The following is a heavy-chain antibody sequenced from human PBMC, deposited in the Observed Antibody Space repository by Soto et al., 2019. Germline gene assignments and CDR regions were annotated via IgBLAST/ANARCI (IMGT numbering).Heavy chain of an antibody. Sequence: QVQLQQWGAGLLKPSETLSLTCAVYGGSFSGYYWSWIRQPPGKGLEWIGDINHSGSTNYNPSLKSRVTISVDTSTNQFSLKLSSVTAADTAEYYWASRYCRSTSCLFDYWGQGTLVTVSS. CDR3: ASRYCRSTSCLFDY. J-gene: IGHJ4*02. CDR1: GGSFSGYY. D-gene: IGHD2-2*01. V-gene: IGHV4-34*01. CDR2: INHSGST.